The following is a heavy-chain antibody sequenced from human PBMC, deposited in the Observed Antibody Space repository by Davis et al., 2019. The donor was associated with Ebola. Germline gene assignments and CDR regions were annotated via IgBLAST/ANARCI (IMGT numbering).Heavy chain of an antibody. CDR3: AKEFWGWYFQH. D-gene: IGHD3-16*01. CDR1: VITFSSYA. Sequence: GESLKISCTDSVITFSSYAMTWVRQAPGKGLEWVSAISGSGGSTYYADSVKGRFTISRDNSKNTLYLQMNSLRAEDTTVYYCAKEFWGWYFQHWGQGTLVTVSS. V-gene: IGHV3-23*01. J-gene: IGHJ1*01. CDR2: ISGSGGST.